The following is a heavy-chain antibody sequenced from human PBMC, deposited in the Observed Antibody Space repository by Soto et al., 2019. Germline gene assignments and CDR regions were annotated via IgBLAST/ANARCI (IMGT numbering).Heavy chain of an antibody. V-gene: IGHV4-59*02. CDR3: ARAVYDSSAADVAFDL. Sequence: QVQLQESGPGLVKPSETLSLTCSVSGGSVSGHYWAWIRQSPGKGLEWLAHMVYSDSGGIKTKPSRWCRVSISLDTSTNDISLRLTSVTAADSAVYYCARAVYDSSAADVAFDLWGPGTMVTV. CDR1: GGSVSGHY. CDR2: MVYSDSGGI. D-gene: IGHD3-16*01. J-gene: IGHJ3*01.